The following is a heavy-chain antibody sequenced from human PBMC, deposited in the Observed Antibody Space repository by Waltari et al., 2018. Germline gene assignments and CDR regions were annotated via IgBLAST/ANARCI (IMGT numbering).Heavy chain of an antibody. CDR2: ISYDGSNK. CDR1: GFTFSSYG. CDR3: ASGELGGVMDY. V-gene: IGHV3-30*03. J-gene: IGHJ4*02. Sequence: QVQLVESGGGVVQPGRSLRLSCAASGFTFSSYGLHWVRQAPGKGREWVAVISYDGSNKYYADSVKGRFTISRDNSKNTLYLQMNSLRAEDTAVYYCASGELGGVMDYWGQGTLVTVSS. D-gene: IGHD2-8*02.